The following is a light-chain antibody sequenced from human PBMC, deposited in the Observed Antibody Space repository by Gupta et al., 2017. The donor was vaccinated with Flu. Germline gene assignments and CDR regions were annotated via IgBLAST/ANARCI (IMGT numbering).Light chain of an antibody. Sequence: QSALPHPASVSWSPGPSITVSCTGTNSDIGGYNYVSWYQQHPGKAPKLMIYEVSNRPSGISNRFSGSKSGDTAALTISGLQAEDEADYYCSSYTSTSTLYVFGTGTKVTVL. CDR3: SSYTSTSTLYV. CDR2: EVS. V-gene: IGLV2-14*01. J-gene: IGLJ1*01. CDR1: NSDIGGYNY.